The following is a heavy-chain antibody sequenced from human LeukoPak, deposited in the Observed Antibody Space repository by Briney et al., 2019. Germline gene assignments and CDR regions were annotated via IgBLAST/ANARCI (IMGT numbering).Heavy chain of an antibody. D-gene: IGHD6-19*01. CDR1: GFTLRSYA. V-gene: IGHV3-23*01. CDR3: AKDEVAGTAKWFDP. CDR2: ISGSTGRT. J-gene: IGHJ5*02. Sequence: GGSLRLSCVVSGFTLRSYAMSWVRHAPGKGLEWVSTISGSTGRTYYADSVKGRFTISGDKSKNTLYLEMNSLRAEDTAVYYCAKDEVAGTAKWFDPWGQGTLVTVSS.